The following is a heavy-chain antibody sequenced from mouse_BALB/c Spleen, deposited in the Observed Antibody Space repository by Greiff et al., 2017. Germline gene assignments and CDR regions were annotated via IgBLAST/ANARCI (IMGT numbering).Heavy chain of an antibody. D-gene: IGHD3-2*01. CDR2: INPSSGYT. J-gene: IGHJ4*01. CDR1: GYTFTSYT. Sequence: QVQLKESGAELARPGASVKMSCKASGYTFTSYTMHWVKQRPGQGLEWIGYINPSSGYTNYNQKFKDKATLTADKSSSTAYMQLSSLTSEDSAVYYCARWTARAGMDYWGQGTSVTVSS. V-gene: IGHV1-4*01. CDR3: ARWTARAGMDY.